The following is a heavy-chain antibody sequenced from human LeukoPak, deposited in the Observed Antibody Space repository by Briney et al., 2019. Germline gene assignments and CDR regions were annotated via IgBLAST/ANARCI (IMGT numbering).Heavy chain of an antibody. J-gene: IGHJ4*02. CDR1: GGSISSYY. Sequence: SETLSVTCTVSGGSISSYYWSWIRQPPGKGLEWIGYIYYSGSTNYNPSLKSRVTISVDTSKNQFSLKLSSVTAADTAVYYCARQGSGNYLSPVNYWGQGTLVTVSS. D-gene: IGHD1-26*01. CDR3: ARQGSGNYLSPVNY. V-gene: IGHV4-59*08. CDR2: IYYSGST.